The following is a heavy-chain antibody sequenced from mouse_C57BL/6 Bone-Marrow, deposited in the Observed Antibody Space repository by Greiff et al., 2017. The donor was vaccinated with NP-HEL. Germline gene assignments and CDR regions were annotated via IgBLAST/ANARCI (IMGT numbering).Heavy chain of an antibody. D-gene: IGHD2-4*01. CDR2: ISSGSSTI. Sequence: VQLKESGGGLVKPGGSLKLSCAASGFTFSDYGMHWVRQAPEKGLEWVAYISSGSSTIYYADTVKGRFTISRDNAKNTLFLQMTSLRSEDTAMYYCARGYYDYDGPSWFAYWGQGALVTVSA. V-gene: IGHV5-17*01. J-gene: IGHJ3*01. CDR3: ARGYYDYDGPSWFAY. CDR1: GFTFSDYG.